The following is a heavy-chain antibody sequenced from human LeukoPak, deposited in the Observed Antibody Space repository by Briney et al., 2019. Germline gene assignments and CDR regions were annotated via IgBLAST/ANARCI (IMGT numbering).Heavy chain of an antibody. J-gene: IGHJ4*02. CDR3: ARDCPLTVAPLCIFDY. CDR2: ISSSGSAI. V-gene: IGHV3-11*04. Sequence: GSLRLSCAASGFTFSDYYMSWIRQAPGKGLEWVSYISSSGSAISYVDSLKGRFTISRDNAKNSLYLQMNSLRAEDTAVYYCARDCPLTVAPLCIFDYWGQGTLVTVSS. D-gene: IGHD2-8*01. CDR1: GFTFSDYY.